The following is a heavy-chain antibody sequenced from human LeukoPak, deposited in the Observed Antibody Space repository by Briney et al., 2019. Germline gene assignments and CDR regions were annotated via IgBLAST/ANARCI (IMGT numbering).Heavy chain of an antibody. CDR1: GFTFSSYG. V-gene: IGHV3-33*01. D-gene: IGHD3-16*02. CDR3: ARDGYYVYVWGSYRVDY. CDR2: IWSDGSNK. J-gene: IGHJ4*02. Sequence: GGSLRLSWAASGFTFSSYGMRWVRPAPGKGRGWVAVIWSDGSNKYYADSVKGRLTLSRDNSKNTLYMQMNSLRADDTAVYYRARDGYYVYVWGSYRVDYWGERTLVSVSS.